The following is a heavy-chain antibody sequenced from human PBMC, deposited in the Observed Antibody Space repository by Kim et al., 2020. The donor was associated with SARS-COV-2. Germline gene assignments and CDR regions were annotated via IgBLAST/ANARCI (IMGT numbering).Heavy chain of an antibody. Sequence: GGSLRLSCAASGFTFSSYGMHWVRQAPGKGLEWVAVIWYDGSNKYYADSVKGRFTISGDNSKNTLYLQMNSLRAEDTAVYYCARDAKYYDILTGYYPPYYYYGMDVWGQGTTVTVSS. CDR1: GFTFSSYG. CDR3: ARDAKYYDILTGYYPPYYYYGMDV. CDR2: IWYDGSNK. D-gene: IGHD3-9*01. V-gene: IGHV3-33*01. J-gene: IGHJ6*02.